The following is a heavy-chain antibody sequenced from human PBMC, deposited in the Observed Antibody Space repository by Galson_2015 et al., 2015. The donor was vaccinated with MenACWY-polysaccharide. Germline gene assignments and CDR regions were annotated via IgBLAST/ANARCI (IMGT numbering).Heavy chain of an antibody. CDR3: AREDSRIVFHAFDI. D-gene: IGHD4-11*01. CDR1: GSRFSHSG. CDR2: IQYDGSNK. V-gene: IGHV3-33*01. Sequence: SLRFSCAASGSRFSHSGMHWVRQAPGKGLEWVAVIQYDGSNKVYADSVKGRFTISRDNSKNTEFLEMNTLGVEDTAVYYCAREDSRIVFHAFDIWGQGTMVTVSS. J-gene: IGHJ3*02.